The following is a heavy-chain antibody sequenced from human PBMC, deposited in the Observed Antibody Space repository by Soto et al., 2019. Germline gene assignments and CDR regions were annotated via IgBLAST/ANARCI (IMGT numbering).Heavy chain of an antibody. CDR3: ARDVSGGSLYYFDY. D-gene: IGHD2-15*01. Sequence: ASVKVSCKASGYTFTSYGISWVRQAPGQGLEWMGWISAYNGNTNYAQKLQGRVTMTTDTSTSTAYMELSSLRSEDTAVYYCARDVSGGSLYYFDYWGQGTLVTVSS. V-gene: IGHV1-18*01. CDR2: ISAYNGNT. CDR1: GYTFTSYG. J-gene: IGHJ4*02.